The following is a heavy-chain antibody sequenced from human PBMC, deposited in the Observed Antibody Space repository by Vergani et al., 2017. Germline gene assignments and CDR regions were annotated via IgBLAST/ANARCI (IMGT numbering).Heavy chain of an antibody. Sequence: VQLQESGPGLVKPSETLFLTCNISGGSIRNYYWSWIRQSPGKGLEWIGYIHNSGSTNYNPSVKTRVSMSFDTSKNRFSLKLTSVTAADTAVYFCARYAGYCSGASCSMTGWFDPWGRGTLVTVSS. J-gene: IGHJ5*02. D-gene: IGHD2-15*01. CDR2: IHNSGST. CDR1: GGSIRNYY. V-gene: IGHV4-59*01. CDR3: ARYAGYCSGASCSMTGWFDP.